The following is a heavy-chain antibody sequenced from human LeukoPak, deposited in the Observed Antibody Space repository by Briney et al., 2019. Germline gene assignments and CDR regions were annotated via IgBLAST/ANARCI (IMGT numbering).Heavy chain of an antibody. CDR2: ISYDGSNK. Sequence: GRSLRLSCAASGFTFSSYAMHWVRQAPGKGLEWVAVISYDGSNKYYADSVKGRFTISRDNSRNTMYLQMNSLRAEDTAVYYCARDVVSWYTSGPFDYWGQGTLVTVSS. V-gene: IGHV3-30-3*01. CDR1: GFTFSSYA. CDR3: ARDVVSWYTSGPFDY. D-gene: IGHD6-13*01. J-gene: IGHJ4*02.